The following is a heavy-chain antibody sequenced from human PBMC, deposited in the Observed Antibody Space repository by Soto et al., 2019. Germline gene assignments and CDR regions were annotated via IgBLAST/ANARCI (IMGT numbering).Heavy chain of an antibody. CDR2: INPSGGNT. J-gene: IGHJ6*03. CDR1: GYTFTSYY. CDR3: ARGHFIVVVPAAMAGDYYYYYMDV. V-gene: IGHV1-46*03. Sequence: ASVKVSCKASGYTFTSYYMHWVRQAPGQGLEWMGIINPSGGNTSYAQKFQGRVTMTRDTSTSTAYMELSSLRSEDTAVYYCARGHFIVVVPAAMAGDYYYYYMDVRGKGTTVTVSS. D-gene: IGHD2-2*01.